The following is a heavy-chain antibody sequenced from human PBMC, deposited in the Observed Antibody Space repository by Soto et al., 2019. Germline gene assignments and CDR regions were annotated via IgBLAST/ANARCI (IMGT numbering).Heavy chain of an antibody. J-gene: IGHJ4*02. CDR2: MSPSGAER. CDR3: ALDTVPGPPDYFDY. D-gene: IGHD5-12*01. V-gene: IGHV3-30-3*01. Sequence: QVQLVESGGDVVQPGTSLRLSCAASGFSFSSNVLHWVRQAPGRRLEWVAVMSPSGAERYYTDSVRGRFTISRDNSKSPLYLEMNSLTTEDTAVYYWALDTVPGPPDYFDYWGQGTLVTVSS. CDR1: GFSFSSNV.